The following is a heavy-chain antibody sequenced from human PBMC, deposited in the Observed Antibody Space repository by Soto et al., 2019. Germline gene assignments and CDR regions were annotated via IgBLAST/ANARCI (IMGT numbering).Heavy chain of an antibody. V-gene: IGHV6-1*01. CDR2: TYYRAKWDH. D-gene: IGHD6-13*01. Sequence: SQTLSLTCAISGDSVSSNSAAWHWISQSPSRNLEWGGRTYYRAKWDHDYAVSVKSRITINPDTSKNQFSLQLNFVTPEDTAVYYCARDRGIAAAGGYYYYYMDVWGKGTTVTVS. CDR3: ARDRGIAAAGGYYYYYMDV. CDR1: GDSVSSNSAA. J-gene: IGHJ6*03.